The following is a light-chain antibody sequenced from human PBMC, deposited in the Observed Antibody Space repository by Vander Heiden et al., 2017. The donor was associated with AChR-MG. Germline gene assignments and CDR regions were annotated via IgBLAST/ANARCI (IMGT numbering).Light chain of an antibody. Sequence: DIQMTQSPSSLSASVGDRVTITCRASQSISSYLNWYQQKPGKAPKLLIYAASSLQSGVPSRFSGSGSGTDFTLTFSSLQPEDFATYYCQQSDSTRWTFGQGTKVEIK. CDR2: AAS. J-gene: IGKJ1*01. CDR1: QSISSY. CDR3: QQSDSTRWT. V-gene: IGKV1-39*01.